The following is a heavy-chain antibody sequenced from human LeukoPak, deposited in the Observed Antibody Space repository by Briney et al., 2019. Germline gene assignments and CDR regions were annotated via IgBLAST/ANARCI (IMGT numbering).Heavy chain of an antibody. CDR3: ATILGYCSSTSCPFDY. J-gene: IGHJ4*02. D-gene: IGHD2-2*01. CDR2: FDPEDGET. Sequence: ASVKVSCKVSGYTLTELSMHWVRQAPGKGLEWMGGFDPEDGETIYAQKFRGRVTMTEDTSTDTAYMELSSLRSEDTAVYYCATILGYCSSTSCPFDYWGQGTLVTVSS. CDR1: GYTLTELS. V-gene: IGHV1-24*01.